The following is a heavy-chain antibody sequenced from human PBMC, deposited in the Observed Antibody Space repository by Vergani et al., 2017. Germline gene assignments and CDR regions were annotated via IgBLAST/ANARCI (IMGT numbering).Heavy chain of an antibody. Sequence: QVQLVESGGGVVQPGRSLRLSCAASGFTFSSYGMHWVRQAPGKGLEWVAVIWYDGSNKYYADSGKGRFTISRDNSKNTLYLQMNSLRAEDTAVYYCARSMVRGEMISCGMDVWGQGTTVTVSS. D-gene: IGHD3-10*01. CDR2: IWYDGSNK. CDR1: GFTFSSYG. CDR3: ARSMVRGEMISCGMDV. J-gene: IGHJ6*02. V-gene: IGHV3-33*01.